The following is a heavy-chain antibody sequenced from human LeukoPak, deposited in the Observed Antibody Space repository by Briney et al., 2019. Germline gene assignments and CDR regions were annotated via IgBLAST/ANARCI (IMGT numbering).Heavy chain of an antibody. CDR3: VTRHYGSGSYYFDY. J-gene: IGHJ4*02. CDR1: GYSFTSYW. CDR2: IDPSDSYT. V-gene: IGHV5-10-1*01. Sequence: GESLKISCKGSGYSFTSYWISWVRQMPGKGLEWMGRIDPSDSYTNYSPSFQGHVTISADKSISTAYLQWSSLKASDTAMYYCVTRHYGSGSYYFDYWGQGTLVTVSS. D-gene: IGHD3-10*01.